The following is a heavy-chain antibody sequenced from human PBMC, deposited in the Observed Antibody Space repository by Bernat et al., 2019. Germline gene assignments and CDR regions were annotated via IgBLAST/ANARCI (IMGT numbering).Heavy chain of an antibody. Sequence: EVQLVESGGGLVQPGGSLRLSCAASGFTFSSYEMNWVRQAPGKGLEWVSYISSSGSTIYYAEYVKGRFTISGDNAKNSLYLQMNSLRAEDTAVYYCARDSHVRSVRGGGFDYWGQGTLVTVSS. J-gene: IGHJ4*02. CDR3: ARDSHVRSVRGGGFDY. V-gene: IGHV3-48*03. D-gene: IGHD3-10*01. CDR2: ISSSGSTI. CDR1: GFTFSSYE.